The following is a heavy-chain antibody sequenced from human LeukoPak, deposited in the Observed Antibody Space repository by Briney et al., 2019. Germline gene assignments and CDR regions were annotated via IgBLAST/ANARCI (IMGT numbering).Heavy chain of an antibody. V-gene: IGHV3-30*02. CDR3: ARVTAGTFARDY. CDR1: GFTFSSYA. CDR2: IRYDESNK. D-gene: IGHD6-13*01. Sequence: PGGSLRLSCAASGFTFSSYAMHWVRQAPGKGLEWVAFIRYDESNKYYADSVKGRFTISRDNSKNTLSLQMGSLRAEDTAVYYCARVTAGTFARDYWGQGTLVTVSS. J-gene: IGHJ4*02.